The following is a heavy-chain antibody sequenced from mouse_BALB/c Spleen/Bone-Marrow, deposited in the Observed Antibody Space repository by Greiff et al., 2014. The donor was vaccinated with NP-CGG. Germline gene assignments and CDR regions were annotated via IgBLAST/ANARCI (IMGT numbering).Heavy chain of an antibody. J-gene: IGHJ1*01. CDR1: GFNIKDYY. CDR3: ASGYYGSSPYWYFDV. V-gene: IGHV14-1*02. D-gene: IGHD1-1*01. CDR2: IDPENGNT. Sequence: DVKLQESGAELVRPGALVKLSCKASGFNIKDYYMHWVKQRPEQGLEWIGWIDPENGNTIYDPKFQGKASITADTSSNTAYLQLSSLTSEDTAVYYRASGYYGSSPYWYFDVWGAGTTVTVSS.